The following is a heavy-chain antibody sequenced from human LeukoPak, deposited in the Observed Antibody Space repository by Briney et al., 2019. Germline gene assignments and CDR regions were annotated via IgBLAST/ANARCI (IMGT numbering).Heavy chain of an antibody. J-gene: IGHJ4*02. V-gene: IGHV1-2*06. Sequence: ASVHVSCKASGYSFTGYYIHWVRQAPGQGLEWMGRINPNSGGTNYAQKSQVRLTMTRDTSISTAYMELSRLTSDDTAVYFCARDLEALAAIDYWGQGTLVTVFS. CDR3: ARDLEALAAIDY. CDR1: GYSFTGYY. D-gene: IGHD2-15*01. CDR2: INPNSGGT.